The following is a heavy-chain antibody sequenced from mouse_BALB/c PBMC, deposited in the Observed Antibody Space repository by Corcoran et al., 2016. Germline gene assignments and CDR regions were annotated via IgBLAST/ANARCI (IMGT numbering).Heavy chain of an antibody. CDR1: GYTFTNYG. CDR3: ARTGFAY. J-gene: IGHJ3*01. CDR2: INTYTGEP. Sequence: QIQLVQSGPELKKTGETVKISCKASGYTFTNYGMNWVKQAPGKGLKWMGWINTYTGEPTYADDFKGRFAFSLETSASTAYLQINNLKNEDTATYFCARTGFAYWGQGTLVTVSA. V-gene: IGHV9-3-1*01.